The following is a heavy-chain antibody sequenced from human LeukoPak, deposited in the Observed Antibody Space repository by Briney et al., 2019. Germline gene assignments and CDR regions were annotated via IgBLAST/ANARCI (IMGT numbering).Heavy chain of an antibody. D-gene: IGHD3-10*01. J-gene: IGHJ4*02. CDR1: GGSFSGYY. V-gene: IGHV4-34*01. CDR2: INHSGST. Sequence: SETLSLTCAVYGGSFSGYYWSWIRQPPGKGLEWIGEINHSGSTNYNPSLKSRVTMSVDTSKNQLSLRLSSVTAADTAVYYCARDAGGSENYYSRLDFWGQGILVTVSS. CDR3: ARDAGGSENYYSRLDF.